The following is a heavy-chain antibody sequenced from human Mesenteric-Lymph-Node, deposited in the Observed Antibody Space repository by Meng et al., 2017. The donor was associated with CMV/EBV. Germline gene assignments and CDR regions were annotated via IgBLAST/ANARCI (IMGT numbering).Heavy chain of an antibody. CDR1: GFTFSDYS. CDR3: ARATYSRWFDP. Sequence: GGSLRLSCAASGFTFSDYSMNWVRQGPGKGLEWVPSISSCRTIYYADSVKGRFTISRDNAKNTLYLQMNSLRAEDTAVYYCARATYSRWFDPWGQGTLVTVSS. J-gene: IGHJ5*02. V-gene: IGHV3-69-1*01. D-gene: IGHD1-26*01. CDR2: ISSCRTI.